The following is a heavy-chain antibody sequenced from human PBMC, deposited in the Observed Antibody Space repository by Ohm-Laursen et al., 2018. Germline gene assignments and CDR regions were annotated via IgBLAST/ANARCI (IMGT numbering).Heavy chain of an antibody. CDR1: GGSVTDNDYY. Sequence: GTLSLTCTVSGGSVTDNDYYWSWIRQPPGKGLEWIGYIFYSGNTNYNPSLKSRVTISVDTSKNQFSLNLGSVTAADTAVYYCARDYCDGTNCYPQNWGQGTLVTVSS. D-gene: IGHD2-2*01. CDR2: IFYSGNT. CDR3: ARDYCDGTNCYPQN. J-gene: IGHJ4*02. V-gene: IGHV4-61*08.